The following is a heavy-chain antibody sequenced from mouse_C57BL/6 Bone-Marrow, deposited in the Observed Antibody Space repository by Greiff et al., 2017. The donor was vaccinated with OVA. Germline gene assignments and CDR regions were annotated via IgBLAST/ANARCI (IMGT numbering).Heavy chain of an antibody. Sequence: VQRVESGPGLVQPSQSLSITCTVSGFSLTSYGVHWVRQSPGKGLEWLGVIWSGGSTDYNAAFISRLSISKDNSKSQVFLKMNRLQADDTAIYYCARTWDYGSCYDWYFDVWGTGTTVTVSS. CDR3: ARTWDYGSCYDWYFDV. CDR1: GFSLTSYG. J-gene: IGHJ1*03. CDR2: IWSGGST. D-gene: IGHD1-1*01. V-gene: IGHV2-2*01.